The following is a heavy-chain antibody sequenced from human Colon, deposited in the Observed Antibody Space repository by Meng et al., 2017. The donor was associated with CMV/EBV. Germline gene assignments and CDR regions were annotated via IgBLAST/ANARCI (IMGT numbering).Heavy chain of an antibody. J-gene: IGHJ4*02. D-gene: IGHD3-22*01. CDR1: GASISSGGYY. CDR3: ARGADYESTGYFFDY. CDR2: NYYSGTI. V-gene: IGHV4-31*02. Sequence: SGASISSGGYYWSLVRQHPGKGLEWIGYNYYSGTIYYNPSLNSRVSISIDTSKNQFSLKLSSVTAADTAIYYCARGADYESTGYFFDYWGQGTLVTVSS.